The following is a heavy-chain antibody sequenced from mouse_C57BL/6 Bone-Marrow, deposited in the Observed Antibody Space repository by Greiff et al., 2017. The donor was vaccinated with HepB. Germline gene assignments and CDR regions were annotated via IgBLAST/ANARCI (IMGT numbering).Heavy chain of an antibody. CDR3: AREGDYGAFDY. D-gene: IGHD1-1*01. J-gene: IGHJ2*01. CDR1: GFTFSDYY. V-gene: IGHV5-16*01. CDR2: INYDGSST. Sequence: EVQVVESEGGLVQPGSSMKLSCTASGFTFSDYYMAWVRQVPEKGLEWVAYINYDGSSTYYLDSLKSRFIISRDNAKNILYLQMSSLKSENTATYYCAREGDYGAFDYWGQGTTLTVSS.